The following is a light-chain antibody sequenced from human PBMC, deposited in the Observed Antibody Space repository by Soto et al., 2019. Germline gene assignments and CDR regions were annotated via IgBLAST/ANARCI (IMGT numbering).Light chain of an antibody. CDR1: QSVFTN. CDR3: QQRTNWPSYMYT. Sequence: EIVLPQSPATLSLSPGESATLSCRASQSVFTNLAWYKQKPGQPPRLLIYDASNRATGIPARFSGSGSGTDFTLTITSLEPEDFAIYYCQQRTNWPSYMYTFGQGTKLEIK. J-gene: IGKJ2*01. CDR2: DAS. V-gene: IGKV3-11*01.